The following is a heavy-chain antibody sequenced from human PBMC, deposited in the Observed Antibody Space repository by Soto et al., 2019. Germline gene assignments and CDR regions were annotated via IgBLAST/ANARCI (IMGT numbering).Heavy chain of an antibody. CDR3: VMVDNYVTPTPQDV. J-gene: IGHJ6*02. CDR2: ISPYTGNT. CDR1: GYIFVNYG. D-gene: IGHD3-16*01. V-gene: IGHV1-18*01. Sequence: QVQLVQSGDEVKKPGASVKVSCKASGYIFVNYGIAWVRQAPGQGLEWMGWISPYTGNTHSATKVQGRLTMTTDTSTSTAYMELGSLTSGDTAVYYCVMVDNYVTPTPQDVWGQGTTVTVSS.